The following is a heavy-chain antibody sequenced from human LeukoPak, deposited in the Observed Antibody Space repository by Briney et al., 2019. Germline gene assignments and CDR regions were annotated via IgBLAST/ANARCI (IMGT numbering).Heavy chain of an antibody. J-gene: IGHJ5*02. CDR1: GFTFRSYA. CDR2: IRCRGGRT. D-gene: IGHD3-10*01. V-gene: IGHV3-23*01. CDR3: AKGFDRWFAELDWFDP. Sequence: PGGSVSLSCVACGFTFRSYAMRWVRQARARGLEGVSAIRCRGGRTNYADSVKGRFTISRDNSKNTLNLQMNSLRAEDTAVYYCAKGFDRWFAELDWFDPWGQGTLVTVSS.